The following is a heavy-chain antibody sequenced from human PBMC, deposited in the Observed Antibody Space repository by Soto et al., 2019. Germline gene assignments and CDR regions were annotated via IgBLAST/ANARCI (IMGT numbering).Heavy chain of an antibody. CDR2: ISGSGGST. V-gene: IGHV3-23*01. J-gene: IGHJ6*02. CDR3: AKLPTITISFDYYYYGMDV. CDR1: GFTFSSYA. Sequence: EVQLLESGGGLVQPGGSLRLSCAASGFTFSSYAMSWVRQAPGKGLEWVSAISGSGGSTYYADSVKGRFTISRDNSKNTLYLQMNSLRAEDTAVYYCAKLPTITISFDYYYYGMDVWGQGTTVTVSS. D-gene: IGHD3-3*01.